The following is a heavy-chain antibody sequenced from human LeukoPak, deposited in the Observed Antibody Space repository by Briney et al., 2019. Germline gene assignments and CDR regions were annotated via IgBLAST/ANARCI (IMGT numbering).Heavy chain of an antibody. V-gene: IGHV4-31*11. J-gene: IGHJ4*02. D-gene: IGHD3-9*01. CDR3: AREYSDILTGYYLFDS. Sequence: SETLSLTCAVYGGSFSGYYWSWIRQYPGKGLEWIGSIFYSGSTYYNPSLKSRFTISVDTSKNQFSLKLSSVTAADTAVYYCAREYSDILTGYYLFDSWGQGTLVTVSS. CDR2: IFYSGST. CDR1: GGSFSGYY.